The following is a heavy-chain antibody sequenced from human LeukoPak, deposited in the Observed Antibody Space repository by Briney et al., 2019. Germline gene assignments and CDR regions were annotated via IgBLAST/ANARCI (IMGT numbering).Heavy chain of an antibody. Sequence: ASVKVSCKASGYTFTGYYMHWVRQAPGQGLEWMGWINPNSGGTNYAQKFQGWVTMTRDTSISTAYMELSRLRSDDTAVYYCARGGYFDSPPPSNWFDPWGQGTLVTASS. CDR1: GYTFTGYY. CDR2: INPNSGGT. CDR3: ARGGYFDSPPPSNWFDP. V-gene: IGHV1-2*04. D-gene: IGHD3-9*01. J-gene: IGHJ5*02.